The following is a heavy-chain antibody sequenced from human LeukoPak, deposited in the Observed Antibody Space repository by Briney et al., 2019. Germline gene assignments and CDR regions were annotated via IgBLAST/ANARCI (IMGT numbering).Heavy chain of an antibody. CDR1: GYTFTGYY. CDR3: ARTRIQLWLGYYYGMDV. Sequence: ASAKVSCKASGYTFTGYYMHWVRQAPGQGLEWMGWINPNSGGTNYAQKFQGRVTMTRDTSISTAYMELSRLRSDDTAVYYCARTRIQLWLGYYYGMDVWGQGTTVTVSS. V-gene: IGHV1-2*02. J-gene: IGHJ6*02. CDR2: INPNSGGT. D-gene: IGHD5-18*01.